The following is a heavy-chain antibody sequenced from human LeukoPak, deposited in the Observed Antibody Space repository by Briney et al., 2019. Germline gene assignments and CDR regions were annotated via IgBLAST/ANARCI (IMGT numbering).Heavy chain of an antibody. CDR2: ISFDGSNK. CDR3: ARDSTASGFCGGNHCYRVDF. Sequence: PGGSLRLSCAASGFTFSSYGMHWVRQAPGKGLMWVAVISFDGSNKYYADSVKGRFTISRDNSRNTLYLEMNSLSPEDTALYYCARDSTASGFCGGNHCYRVDFWGQGTLVTVSS. D-gene: IGHD2-15*01. CDR1: GFTFSSYG. J-gene: IGHJ4*02. V-gene: IGHV3-30*03.